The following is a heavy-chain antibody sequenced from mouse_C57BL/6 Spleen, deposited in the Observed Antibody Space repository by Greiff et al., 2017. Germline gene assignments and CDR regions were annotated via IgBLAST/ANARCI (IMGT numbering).Heavy chain of an antibody. Sequence: VQLQQSGPELVKPGASVKISCKASGYAFSSSWMNRVKQRPGKGLEWIGRIYPGDGDTNYNGKFKGKATLTADKSSSTAYMQLSSLTSEDSAVYFCAREGDYYGSPYYFDYWGQGTTLTVSS. CDR3: AREGDYYGSPYYFDY. CDR1: GYAFSSSW. D-gene: IGHD1-1*01. CDR2: IYPGDGDT. V-gene: IGHV1-82*01. J-gene: IGHJ2*01.